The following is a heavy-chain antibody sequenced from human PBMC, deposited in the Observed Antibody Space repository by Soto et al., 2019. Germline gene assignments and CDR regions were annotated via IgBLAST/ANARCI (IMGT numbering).Heavy chain of an antibody. CDR2: IYTSGST. J-gene: IGHJ5*02. CDR1: GGSISSYY. D-gene: IGHD3-3*01. Sequence: SETLSLTCTVSGGSISSYYWSWIRQPAGKGLEWIGRIYTSGSTNYNPSLKSRVTMSVDTSKNQFSLKLSSVTAADTAVYYCAREGTIFGVVINWFDPWGQGTLVTVSS. CDR3: AREGTIFGVVINWFDP. V-gene: IGHV4-4*07.